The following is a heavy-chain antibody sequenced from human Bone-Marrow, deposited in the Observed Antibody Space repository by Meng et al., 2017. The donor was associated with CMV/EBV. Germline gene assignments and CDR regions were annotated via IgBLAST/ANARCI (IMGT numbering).Heavy chain of an antibody. CDR2: ISWYSGSI. Sequence: SLKISCAASGFTFDDYAMHWVRQAPGKDLEWVSGISWYSGSIGYADSVKGRFTISRDNAKNSLYLQMNSLRAEDTAVYYCAREDLNYDFWSGYRTTTFDIWGQGTMVTVSS. CDR3: AREDLNYDFWSGYRTTTFDI. V-gene: IGHV3-9*01. J-gene: IGHJ3*02. D-gene: IGHD3-3*01. CDR1: GFTFDDYA.